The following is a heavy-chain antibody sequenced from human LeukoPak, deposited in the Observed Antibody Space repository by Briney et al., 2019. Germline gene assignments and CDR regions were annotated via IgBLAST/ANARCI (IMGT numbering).Heavy chain of an antibody. V-gene: IGHV1-8*03. Sequence: ASVKVSCKASGYTFTSYDINWVRQATGQGLEWMGWMNPNSGNTGYAQKFQGRVTITRDTSASTAYMELSSLRSEDTAVYYCARDYGSGSYYISDYWGQGTLVTVSS. J-gene: IGHJ4*02. D-gene: IGHD3-10*01. CDR2: MNPNSGNT. CDR3: ARDYGSGSYYISDY. CDR1: GYTFTSYD.